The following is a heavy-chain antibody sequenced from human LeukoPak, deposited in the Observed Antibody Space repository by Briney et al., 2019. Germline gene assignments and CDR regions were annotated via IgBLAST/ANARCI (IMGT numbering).Heavy chain of an antibody. CDR2: ISGSGGST. Sequence: GGSLRLSCAASGFTFSSYAMSWVRQAPGKGLEWVSAISGSGGSTYYADSVKGRSTISRDNSKNTLYLQMNSLGAEDTAVYYCAKEEYGSGDYYFDYWGQGTLVTVSS. CDR1: GFTFSSYA. D-gene: IGHD3-10*01. CDR3: AKEEYGSGDYYFDY. V-gene: IGHV3-23*01. J-gene: IGHJ4*02.